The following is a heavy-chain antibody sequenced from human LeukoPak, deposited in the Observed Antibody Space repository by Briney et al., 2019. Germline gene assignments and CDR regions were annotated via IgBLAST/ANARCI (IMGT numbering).Heavy chain of an antibody. V-gene: IGHV3-33*01. CDR3: ARGCCSVSGLYFEF. CDR2: IWYDGSNK. Sequence: GGSLRLSCAASGFTFSSYGMHWVRQAPGKGLEWVAVIWYDGSNKYYADSVKGRFTISRDNSKNTLYLQMNSLRAEDTAVYYCARGCCSVSGLYFEFWGQGSLVTVSS. J-gene: IGHJ4*02. CDR1: GFTFSSYG. D-gene: IGHD3-9*01.